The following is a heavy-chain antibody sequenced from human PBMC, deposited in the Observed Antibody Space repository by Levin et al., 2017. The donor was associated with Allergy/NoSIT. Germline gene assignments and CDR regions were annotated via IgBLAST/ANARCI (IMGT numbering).Heavy chain of an antibody. Sequence: GASVKVSCKASGGTFSSYAISWVRQAPGQGLEWMGGIIPIFGTANYAQKFQGRVTITADESTSTAYMELSSLRSEDTAVYYCARGYYDSSGYYTKHDAFDIWGQGTMVTVSS. CDR3: ARGYYDSSGYYTKHDAFDI. CDR1: GGTFSSYA. CDR2: IIPIFGTA. J-gene: IGHJ3*02. D-gene: IGHD3-22*01. V-gene: IGHV1-69*13.